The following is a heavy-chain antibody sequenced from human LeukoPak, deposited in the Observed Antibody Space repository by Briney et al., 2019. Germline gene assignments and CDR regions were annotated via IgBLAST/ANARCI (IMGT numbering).Heavy chain of an antibody. CDR3: ARDGAFDI. CDR2: INPNSGGT. V-gene: IGHV1-2*02. J-gene: IGHJ3*02. CDR1: GYTLIHYH. Sequence: ASDQVSYLASGYTLIHYHMQWVHQAPPQGREWMGWINPNSGGTNYAQKFQGRVTMTRDTSISTAYMELSRLRSDDTAVYYCARDGAFDIWGQGTMVTVSS.